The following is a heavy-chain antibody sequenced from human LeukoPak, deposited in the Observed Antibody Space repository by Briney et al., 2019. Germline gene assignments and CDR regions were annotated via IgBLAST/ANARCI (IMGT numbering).Heavy chain of an antibody. CDR2: INHSGST. Sequence: SETLSLTCAVYGGSFSGYYWSWIRQPPGKGLEWIGEINHSGSTNYNPSLKSRVTISVDTSKNQFSLKLSSVTAADTAVYYCARVHSGGWAIQCYFDYWGQGTLVTVSS. V-gene: IGHV4-34*01. CDR3: ARVHSGGWAIQCYFDY. J-gene: IGHJ4*02. CDR1: GGSFSGYY. D-gene: IGHD6-19*01.